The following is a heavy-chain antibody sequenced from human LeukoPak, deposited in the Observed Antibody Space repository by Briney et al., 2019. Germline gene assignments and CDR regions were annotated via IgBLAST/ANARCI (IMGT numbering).Heavy chain of an antibody. V-gene: IGHV1-46*01. J-gene: IGHJ4*02. D-gene: IGHD4-23*01. Sequence: GASVKVSCKVSGYTLTELSMHWVRQAPGQGLEWMGIINPSGGSTSYAQKFQGRVTMTRDTSTSTVYMELSSLRSEDTAVYYCARGGSYGGTYIDYWGQGTLVTVSS. CDR3: ARGGSYGGTYIDY. CDR2: INPSGGST. CDR1: GYTLTELS.